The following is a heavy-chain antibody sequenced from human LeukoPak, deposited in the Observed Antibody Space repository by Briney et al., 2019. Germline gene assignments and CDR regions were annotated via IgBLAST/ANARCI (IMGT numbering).Heavy chain of an antibody. CDR3: ARGLFPAASGFDY. CDR1: GFTVSSNY. CDR2: IYSGGST. Sequence: PGGSLRLSCAASGFTVSSNYMSWVRQAPGKGLEWVSVIYSGGSTYYADSVKGRFTISRDNSKNTLYLQMNSLRAEDTAVYYCARGLFPAASGFDYWGQGTLATVSS. J-gene: IGHJ4*02. V-gene: IGHV3-53*01. D-gene: IGHD2-2*01.